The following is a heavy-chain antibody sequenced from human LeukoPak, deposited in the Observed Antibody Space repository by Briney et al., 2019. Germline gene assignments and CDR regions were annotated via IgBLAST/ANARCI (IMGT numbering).Heavy chain of an antibody. V-gene: IGHV3-11*01. Sequence: PGGSLRLSCAASGFTFTDYYMSWIRQAPGKGLEWLSYISTSGGTIYYADSVKGRFTISRDNAKNSLYLQMNSLRAEDTAVYYCARDRIVLMEDAAGTYHSNYGMDVWGQGTTVTVSS. CDR1: GFTFTDYY. J-gene: IGHJ6*02. CDR2: ISTSGGTI. D-gene: IGHD2-8*01. CDR3: ARDRIVLMEDAAGTYHSNYGMDV.